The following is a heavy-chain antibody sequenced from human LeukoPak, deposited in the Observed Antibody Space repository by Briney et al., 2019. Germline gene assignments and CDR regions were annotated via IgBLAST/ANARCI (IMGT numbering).Heavy chain of an antibody. V-gene: IGHV6-1*01. CDR2: TYYRSKWYN. J-gene: IGHJ4*02. D-gene: IGHD6-19*01. Sequence: SQTLSLTCAISGDSVSSNSGAWNWIRQSPSRGLEWLGRTYYRSKWYNDYALSVKSRITINLDTSKNQFSLHLNSVTPEDTAIYYCARGGGVTVAGNLGYWGQGTLVTVSS. CDR1: GDSVSSNSGA. CDR3: ARGGGVTVAGNLGY.